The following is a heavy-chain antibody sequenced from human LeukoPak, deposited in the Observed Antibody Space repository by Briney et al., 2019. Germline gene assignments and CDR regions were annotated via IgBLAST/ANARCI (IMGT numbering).Heavy chain of an antibody. CDR3: ARDSRGYCRSTSCYVDY. Sequence: AGGSLRLSCAASGFTVSSNYMSWVRQAPGKGLEWVSYISSTSSYTNCADSVKGRFTISRDNAKNSLYLQMNSLRAEDTAVYYCARDSRGYCRSTSCYVDYWGQGTLVTVSS. V-gene: IGHV3-11*05. CDR2: ISSTSSYT. J-gene: IGHJ4*02. D-gene: IGHD2-2*01. CDR1: GFTVSSNY.